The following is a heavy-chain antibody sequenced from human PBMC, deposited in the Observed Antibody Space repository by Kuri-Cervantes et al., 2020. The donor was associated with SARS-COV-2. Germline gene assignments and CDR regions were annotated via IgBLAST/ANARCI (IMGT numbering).Heavy chain of an antibody. CDR3: VSSGAVAGTFDY. J-gene: IGHJ4*02. CDR1: GFTFSSYA. CDR2: ISRDGGSK. D-gene: IGHD6-19*01. Sequence: GESLKISCSASGFTFSSYAMHWVRQAPGKGLEYVSAISRDGGSKYYADSVKGRFTISRDNSKNTLYLQMNSLRAEDTAVYYCVSSGAVAGTFDYWGQGTLVTVSS. V-gene: IGHV3-64D*08.